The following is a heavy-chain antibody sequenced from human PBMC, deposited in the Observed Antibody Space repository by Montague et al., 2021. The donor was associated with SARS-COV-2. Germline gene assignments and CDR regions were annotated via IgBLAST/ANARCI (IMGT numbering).Heavy chain of an antibody. J-gene: IGHJ4*02. V-gene: IGHV2-70*01. CDR2: IDWDDDK. CDR1: GFPLSTSGMC. Sequence: PALVKPTQTLTLTCTFSGFPLSTSGMCVSWIRQPPGKALEWLTLIDWDDDKYYSTSLKTRLTISKDTSKNQEVLTMTNMDPVDTATYYCARSYGTTVATRAFDYWGQGTLVTVSS. D-gene: IGHD4-23*01. CDR3: ARSYGTTVATRAFDY.